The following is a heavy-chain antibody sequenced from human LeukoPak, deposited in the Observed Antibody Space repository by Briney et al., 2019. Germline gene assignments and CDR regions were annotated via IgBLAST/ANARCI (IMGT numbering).Heavy chain of an antibody. CDR1: GFTFSDYY. J-gene: IGHJ4*02. Sequence: KSGGSLRLSCAASGFTFSDYYMSWIRQAPGKGLEWVSYISSSGSTIYYADSVKGRFTISRDNAKNSLYLQMNSLRAEDTAVYYCAKPGIAAAGAFDYWGQGTLVTVSS. V-gene: IGHV3-11*04. CDR2: ISSSGSTI. D-gene: IGHD6-13*01. CDR3: AKPGIAAAGAFDY.